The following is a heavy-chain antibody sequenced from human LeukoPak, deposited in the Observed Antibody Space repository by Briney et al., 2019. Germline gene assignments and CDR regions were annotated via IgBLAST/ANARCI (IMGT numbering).Heavy chain of an antibody. Sequence: PGGSLRLSCAASGFTFSTYAIHWVRQAPGKGLEWVALISSDGKNKHYADSVKGRFTISRDNSKNTLYRQMNSLRAEDTAVYYCARGGRYNILTGFRRDRHDAFDIWGQGTLVTVSS. CDR2: ISSDGKNK. D-gene: IGHD3-9*01. CDR1: GFTFSTYA. V-gene: IGHV3-30*04. CDR3: ARGGRYNILTGFRRDRHDAFDI. J-gene: IGHJ3*02.